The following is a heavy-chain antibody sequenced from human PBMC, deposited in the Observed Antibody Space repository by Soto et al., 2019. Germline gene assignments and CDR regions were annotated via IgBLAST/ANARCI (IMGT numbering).Heavy chain of an antibody. CDR1: GGSISSYD. D-gene: IGHD3-16*02. J-gene: IGHJ6*02. CDR3: ARHTNSPGSYLYYGMDV. Sequence: PSETLSLTCTVSGGSISSYDGSWVRQPPGKGLEWIGYIHYSGSTNYNPSLKSRVTISSDTSKNQFSLKMSSVTAADTALYYCARHTNSPGSYLYYGMDVWGQGTTVTVSS. CDR2: IHYSGST. V-gene: IGHV4-59*08.